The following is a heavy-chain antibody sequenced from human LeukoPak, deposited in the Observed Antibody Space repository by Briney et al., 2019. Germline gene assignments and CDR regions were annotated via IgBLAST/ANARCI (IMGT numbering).Heavy chain of an antibody. D-gene: IGHD3-3*01. V-gene: IGHV3-30*02. CDR2: IRDVGSNK. CDR3: AKGITIFGVVIRYYYYMDV. Sequence: PGGSLRLSCAASGFTFSSYGMHWVRQAPGKGLEWVGFIRDVGSNKYYADSVKGRFTISRDNSKNTLYLQMNSLRAEDTAVYYCAKGITIFGVVIRYYYYMDVWGKGTTVTVSS. CDR1: GFTFSSYG. J-gene: IGHJ6*03.